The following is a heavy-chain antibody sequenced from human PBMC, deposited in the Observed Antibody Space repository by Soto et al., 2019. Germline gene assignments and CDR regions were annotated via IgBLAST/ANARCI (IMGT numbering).Heavy chain of an antibody. CDR3: ASGLRSISGYYYGMDV. CDR1: GGTFSSYA. D-gene: IGHD3-10*01. J-gene: IGHJ6*02. Sequence: QVQLVQSGAEVKKPGSSVKVSCKASGGTFSSYAISWVRQAPGQGLEWMGGIIPIFGTANYAQKFQGRVTITADESTSTAYMELSSLRSEDTAVYYCASGLRSISGYYYGMDVWGQGTTVTVSS. CDR2: IIPIFGTA. V-gene: IGHV1-69*01.